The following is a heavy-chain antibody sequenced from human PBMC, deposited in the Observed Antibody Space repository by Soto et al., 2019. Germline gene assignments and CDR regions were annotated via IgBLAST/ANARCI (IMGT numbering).Heavy chain of an antibody. CDR1: GFSLSNARMG. CDR2: IFSNDEK. D-gene: IGHD3-3*01. CDR3: ARIVTIHYGMDV. J-gene: IGHJ6*02. V-gene: IGHV2-26*01. Sequence: QVTLKESGPVLVKPTETLTLTCTVSGFSLSNARMGVSWIRQPPGKALEWLAHIFSNDEKSYSTSLKSRLTISKDTSKSQVVLTMTNMDPVDTATYYCARIVTIHYGMDVWGQGTTVTVSS.